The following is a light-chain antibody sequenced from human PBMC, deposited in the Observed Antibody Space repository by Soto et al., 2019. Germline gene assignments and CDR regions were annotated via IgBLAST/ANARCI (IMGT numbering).Light chain of an antibody. Sequence: EVVLTQSPATLSVSPGERATLSCRASQTVSRSLAWYQQKPGQAPRLLIYGASTRATGIPGRFSGSGSGTDFTLTISSLQSEDFAVYYCQQYGSSGTFGQGTKVEIK. CDR3: QQYGSSGT. V-gene: IGKV3-15*01. CDR1: QTVSRS. J-gene: IGKJ1*01. CDR2: GAS.